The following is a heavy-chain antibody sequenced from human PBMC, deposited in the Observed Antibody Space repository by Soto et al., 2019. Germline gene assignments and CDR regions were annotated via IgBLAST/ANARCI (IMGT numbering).Heavy chain of an antibody. CDR2: INPKSGGA. CDR1: GYTFRDYY. V-gene: IGHV1-2*02. CDR3: ARCHRGLRCYLDS. J-gene: IGHJ4*02. D-gene: IGHD3-10*01. Sequence: ASVKVSCKADGYTFRDYYRQWVQQAPGQGLEDMGWINPKSGGAAYAQKFRGRVTMTRYTSVNLAYLHLSSLKSDDTAVYFCARCHRGLRCYLDSWGQGTLVTVSS.